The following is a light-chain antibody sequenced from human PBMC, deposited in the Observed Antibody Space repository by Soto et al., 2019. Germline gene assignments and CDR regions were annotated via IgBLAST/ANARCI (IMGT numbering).Light chain of an antibody. CDR2: DVS. J-gene: IGLJ3*02. V-gene: IGLV2-14*03. CDR3: SSYGASSTL. Sequence: QSVLTQPASLSGSPGQSINISCTGTSSDIGSYNYVSWYQQHPGKAPKLMIFDVSYRPSGISDRFSGSKSGNTASLTISGLQPEDEADYYCSSYGASSTLFGGGTKLTVL. CDR1: SSDIGSYNY.